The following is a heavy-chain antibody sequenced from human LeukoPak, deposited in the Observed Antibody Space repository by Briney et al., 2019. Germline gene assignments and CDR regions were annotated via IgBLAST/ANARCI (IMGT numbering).Heavy chain of an antibody. D-gene: IGHD5-18*01. CDR1: GGSLSSYY. Sequence: PSETLYLTCTLSGGSLSSYYWSSIRPPPGKGLEWIGYIYYSGSTNHNPSLKSRVTISVDTSKNQFSLELSSVTAADTAVYYCASVPRFDTAMVYSWGQGTLVTVSS. CDR2: IYYSGST. J-gene: IGHJ5*02. V-gene: IGHV4-59*01. CDR3: ASVPRFDTAMVYS.